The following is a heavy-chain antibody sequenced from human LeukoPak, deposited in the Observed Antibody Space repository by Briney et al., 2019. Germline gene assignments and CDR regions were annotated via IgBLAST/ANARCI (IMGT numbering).Heavy chain of an antibody. CDR1: GGSISSIGYY. CDR3: ARRKAGDDWVDP. CDR2: IYSNGYT. V-gene: IGHV4-39*02. D-gene: IGHD2-21*02. Sequence: PSETLSLTCTVSGGSISSIGYYWDWIRQPPGKGLEWIGSIYSNGYTYYNPSLRSRVTISADTSKNHFSLKLSSVTAADTAVYYCARRKAGDDWVDPWGQGTQATVSS. J-gene: IGHJ5*02.